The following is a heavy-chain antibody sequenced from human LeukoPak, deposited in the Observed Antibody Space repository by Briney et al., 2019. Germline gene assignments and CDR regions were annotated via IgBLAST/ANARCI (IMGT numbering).Heavy chain of an antibody. Sequence: GRSLRLSCAASGFTFSTYGMHWVRQAPGKGLEWVAVISYDGSNKYYADSVKGRFTISRDNSKNTLYLQMNSLRAEDTAVYYCARGVHYYDSSALLLGDYWGQGTLVTVSS. D-gene: IGHD3-22*01. J-gene: IGHJ4*02. CDR3: ARGVHYYDSSALLLGDY. V-gene: IGHV3-30*03. CDR2: ISYDGSNK. CDR1: GFTFSTYG.